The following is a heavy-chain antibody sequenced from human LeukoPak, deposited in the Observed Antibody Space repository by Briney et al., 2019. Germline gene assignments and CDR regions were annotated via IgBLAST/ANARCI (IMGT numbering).Heavy chain of an antibody. CDR1: GYTFTSYY. J-gene: IGHJ4*02. Sequence: ASVKVSRKASGYTFTSYYMHWVRQAPGQGLEWMGIINPSGGSTSYAQKFQGRVTMTRDTSTSTVYMELSSLRSEDTAVYYCARDRYYYGSSGYIRGISFDYWGQGTLVTVSS. V-gene: IGHV1-46*01. CDR2: INPSGGST. D-gene: IGHD3-22*01. CDR3: ARDRYYYGSSGYIRGISFDY.